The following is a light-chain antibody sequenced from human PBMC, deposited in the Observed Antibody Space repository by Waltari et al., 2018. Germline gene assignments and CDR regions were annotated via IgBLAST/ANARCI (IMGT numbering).Light chain of an antibody. CDR1: QSVLYNSNNKNY. Sequence: DIVMTQSPDSLAVSLGERATINCKSSQSVLYNSNNKNYLAWYQQKPGQPPKLLIYWASTRESGVPARFTGSGSGTDFTLTVSSLQAEDVAVYYCQQYYTTPFTFGPGTKVDI. V-gene: IGKV4-1*01. CDR3: QQYYTTPFT. CDR2: WAS. J-gene: IGKJ3*01.